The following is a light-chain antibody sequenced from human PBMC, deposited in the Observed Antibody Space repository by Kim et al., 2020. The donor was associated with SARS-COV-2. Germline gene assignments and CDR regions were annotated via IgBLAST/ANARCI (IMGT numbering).Light chain of an antibody. CDR3: SSYAGSNNLV. CDR1: SSDVGGYNY. J-gene: IGLJ2*01. V-gene: IGLV2-8*01. CDR2: AVT. Sequence: GPSMTISCTGTSSDVGGYNYVSWYQQNPGKAPKLMIYAVTKRPSGVPDRFSGSKSGNTASLTVSGLQAEDEADYYCSSYAGSNNLVFGGGTQLTVL.